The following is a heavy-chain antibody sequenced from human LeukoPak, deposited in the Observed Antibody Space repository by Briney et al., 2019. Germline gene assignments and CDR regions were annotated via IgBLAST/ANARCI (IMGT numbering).Heavy chain of an antibody. V-gene: IGHV4-59*01. CDR3: ARQSFAPFQVGPQTPIES. CDR2: IYCSGST. Sequence: SETLSLTCTVSGGSISSYYWSWIRQPPGKGLEWIGYIYCSGSTNYNPSLKSRVTISVDTSKNQSSLKLSSVAAADTAVYYCARQSFAPFQVGPQTPIESWGQGTLVTVSS. J-gene: IGHJ4*02. D-gene: IGHD1-26*01. CDR1: GGSISSYY.